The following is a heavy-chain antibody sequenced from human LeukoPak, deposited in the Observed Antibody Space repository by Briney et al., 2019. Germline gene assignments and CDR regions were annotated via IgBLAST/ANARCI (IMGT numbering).Heavy chain of an antibody. D-gene: IGHD5-18*01. V-gene: IGHV1-2*02. CDR1: EYTFTAYY. J-gene: IGHJ4*02. CDR3: ARDRCGYALGCRGRDY. Sequence: ASVKVSCKASEYTFTAYYIHWVRQAPGQGLEWMGWIDPNNGRTNYAQNFQGRVTMTRDTSISTAYMDLSGLTSDDTAVYYCARDRCGYALGCRGRDYWGQGTQVTVSS. CDR2: IDPNNGRT.